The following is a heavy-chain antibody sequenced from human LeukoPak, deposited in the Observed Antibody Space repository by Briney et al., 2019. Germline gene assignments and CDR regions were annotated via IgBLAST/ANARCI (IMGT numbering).Heavy chain of an antibody. Sequence: GGSLRLSCAASAFTFSSYGMHWVRQAPGKGLEWVALISPDGSYKYYADSVKGRLTISRDNSKNTLYLQMNRLTAEDTAVYCCAKDLGTLTIIFDFWGQGTLVTVSS. CDR2: ISPDGSYK. CDR3: AKDLGTLTIIFDF. D-gene: IGHD4-17*01. CDR1: AFTFSSYG. J-gene: IGHJ4*02. V-gene: IGHV3-30*18.